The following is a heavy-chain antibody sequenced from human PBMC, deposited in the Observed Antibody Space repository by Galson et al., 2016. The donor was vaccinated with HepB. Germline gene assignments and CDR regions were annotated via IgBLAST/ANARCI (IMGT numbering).Heavy chain of an antibody. CDR3: AKATLVATITEFDY. D-gene: IGHD5-12*01. J-gene: IGHJ4*02. CDR1: GFSFTSSA. CDR2: ISASGGST. V-gene: IGHV3-23*01. Sequence: SLRLSCAASGFSFTSSAMSWVRQAPGKGLVWVSAISASGGSTYYADSVKGRFTVSRDNSKNTLFLQMNSLRAEDTAVYYCAKATLVATITEFDYWGQGTLVTVSS.